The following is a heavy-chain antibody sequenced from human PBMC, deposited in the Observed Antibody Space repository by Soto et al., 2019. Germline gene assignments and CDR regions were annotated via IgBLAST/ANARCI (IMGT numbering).Heavy chain of an antibody. V-gene: IGHV1-8*01. CDR1: GYTFRSYD. J-gene: IGHJ5*01. CDR2: VNPNTGNT. Sequence: QVQLVQSGAEVKKPGASVKVSCTGSGYTFRSYDIHWVRQATGQGLEWMGWVNPNTGNTGYAQKFQGRVTMTRDMSKSPAYMEVNSLTSEDTAIYYCASAYGAGSFDFWGQGTLVSVSS. D-gene: IGHD3-10*01. CDR3: ASAYGAGSFDF.